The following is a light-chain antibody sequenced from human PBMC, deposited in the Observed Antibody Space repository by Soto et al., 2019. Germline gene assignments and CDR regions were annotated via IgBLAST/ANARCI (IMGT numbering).Light chain of an antibody. J-gene: IGKJ1*01. CDR3: QQCNNWPRT. CDR1: QSVSSN. CDR2: GAS. Sequence: EIVMTQSPATLSVSPGERATLSCRASQSVSSNLAWYQQKPGQAPRLLIYGASTRATGIPARFSGSGSGTEFPLTISSLQSEDFALYYCQQCNNWPRTFGQGTKVEIK. V-gene: IGKV3-15*01.